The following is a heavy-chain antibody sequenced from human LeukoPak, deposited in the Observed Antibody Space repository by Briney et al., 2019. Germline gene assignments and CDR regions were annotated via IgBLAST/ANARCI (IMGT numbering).Heavy chain of an antibody. CDR2: IYYSGST. CDR1: GGSISSSY. V-gene: IGHV4-59*12. J-gene: IGHJ4*02. Sequence: PSETLSLTCTVSGGSISSSYWSWIRQPPGKGLEWIGYIYYSGSTYYNPSLKSRVTISVDTSKNQFSLKLSSVTAADTAVYYCARIRREMATTSFDYWGQGTLVTVSS. CDR3: ARIRREMATTSFDY. D-gene: IGHD5-24*01.